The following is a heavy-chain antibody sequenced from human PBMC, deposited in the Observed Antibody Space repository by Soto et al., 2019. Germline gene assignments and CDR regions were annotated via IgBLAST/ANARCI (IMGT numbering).Heavy chain of an antibody. V-gene: IGHV3-33*01. CDR2: IWLDGSNK. Sequence: QVQLVESGGGVVQPGRSLRLSCAASGFTFSSYGMHWVRQAPGKGLEWVAVIWLDGSNKYYADSVKGRFTISRDNSKKTLYLQMNRRGAEDKAVYYCARGLWYFVYWGQGNLVTVSS. CDR3: ARGLWYFVY. CDR1: GFTFSSYG. D-gene: IGHD5-18*01. J-gene: IGHJ4*02.